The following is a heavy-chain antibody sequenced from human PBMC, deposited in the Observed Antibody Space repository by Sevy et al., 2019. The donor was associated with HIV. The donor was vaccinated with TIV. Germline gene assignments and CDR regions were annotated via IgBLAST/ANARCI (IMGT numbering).Heavy chain of an antibody. V-gene: IGHV3-23*01. J-gene: IGHJ4*02. CDR2: ISGSTIDT. Sequence: GGSLRLSCAASGFTFGNYAMNWVHQAPGKGLEWVSSISGSTIDTSYADSVKGRFTISRDNSQNTLYLEMNSLRAEDTAVYYCAKDRNYSLSWYYLDHWGQGTLVTVSS. D-gene: IGHD6-13*01. CDR1: GFTFGNYA. CDR3: AKDRNYSLSWYYLDH.